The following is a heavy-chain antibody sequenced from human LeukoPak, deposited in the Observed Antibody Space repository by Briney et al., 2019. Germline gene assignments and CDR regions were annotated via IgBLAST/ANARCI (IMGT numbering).Heavy chain of an antibody. CDR1: GFTFSSYA. V-gene: IGHV3-74*01. CDR3: AAMGSLHQAFDY. Sequence: PGGSLRLSCAASGFTFSSYAMSWVRQAPGKGLEWVSRINSDGSSTSYADSVKGRFTISRDNAKNTLYLQMNSLRAEDTAVYYCAAMGSLHQAFDYWGQGTLVTVSS. J-gene: IGHJ4*02. CDR2: INSDGSST. D-gene: IGHD1-26*01.